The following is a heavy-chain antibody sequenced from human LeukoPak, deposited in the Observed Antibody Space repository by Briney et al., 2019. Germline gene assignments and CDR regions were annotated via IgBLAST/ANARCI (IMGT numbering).Heavy chain of an antibody. V-gene: IGHV4-28*01. D-gene: IGHD6-19*01. CDR3: ARSASPYSSEYYFDY. Sequence: SDTLSLTCAVSGYSISSSNWRGWIRQPPGKGLEWIGYIYYSGSTYYNPSLKSRVTMSVDTSKNQFSLKLSSVTAVDTAVYYCARSASPYSSEYYFDYWGQGTLVTVSS. CDR1: GYSISSSNW. CDR2: IYYSGST. J-gene: IGHJ4*02.